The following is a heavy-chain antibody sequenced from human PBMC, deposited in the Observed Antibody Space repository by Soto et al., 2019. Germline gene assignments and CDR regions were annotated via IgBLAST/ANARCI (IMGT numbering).Heavy chain of an antibody. CDR2: LSGSGGST. J-gene: IGHJ4*02. CDR1: GFTFSSYA. D-gene: IGHD6-6*01. CDR3: AKDSTAYSSAYDFDS. Sequence: EVQLVESGGGLVQPGGSLRLSCAASGFTFSSYAMSWVRQAPGKGLEWVSTLSGSGGSTYSADSVNGRFTISRDNSKNTLYLQMNSLRAEDTAVYYCAKDSTAYSSAYDFDSWGQGTLVTVSS. V-gene: IGHV3-23*04.